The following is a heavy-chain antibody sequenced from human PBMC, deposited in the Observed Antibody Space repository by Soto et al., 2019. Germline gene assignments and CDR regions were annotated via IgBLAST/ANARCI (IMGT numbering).Heavy chain of an antibody. CDR3: ARVADIVLVPAASADRNYFDY. Sequence: QVQLVQSGAEVKKPGSSVKVSCKASGGTFSSYAISWVRQAPGQGLEWMGGIIPIFGTANYAQKFQGRVTITADESTRTAYMELSSLRSEDTAVYYCARVADIVLVPAASADRNYFDYWGQGTLVTVSS. CDR1: GGTFSSYA. D-gene: IGHD2-2*01. V-gene: IGHV1-69*12. CDR2: IIPIFGTA. J-gene: IGHJ4*02.